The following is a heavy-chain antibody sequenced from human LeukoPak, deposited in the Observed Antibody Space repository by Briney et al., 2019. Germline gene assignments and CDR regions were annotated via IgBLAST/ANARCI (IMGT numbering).Heavy chain of an antibody. V-gene: IGHV1-46*01. Sequence: ASVKVSCKASGYTFTSYYMHWVRQAPGQGLGWMGIINPSGGSASYAQKFQGRVIMTRDMSTSTVYMQLNSLRSEDTAVYYCARDPHSSSSNFDYWGQGTLVTVSS. CDR2: INPSGGSA. CDR3: ARDPHSSSSNFDY. D-gene: IGHD6-6*01. J-gene: IGHJ4*02. CDR1: GYTFTSYY.